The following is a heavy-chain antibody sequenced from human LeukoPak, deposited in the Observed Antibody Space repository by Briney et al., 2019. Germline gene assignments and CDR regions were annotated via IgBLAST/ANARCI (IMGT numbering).Heavy chain of an antibody. Sequence: GGSLRLSCAASGFTFSSYSMNWVRQAPGKGLGWVSSISSSSSYIYYADSVKGRFTISRGNAKNSLYLQMNSLRAEDTAVYYCARETQQLGADYWGQETLVTVSS. CDR3: ARETQQLGADY. J-gene: IGHJ4*02. CDR1: GFTFSSYS. CDR2: ISSSSSYI. D-gene: IGHD6-13*01. V-gene: IGHV3-21*01.